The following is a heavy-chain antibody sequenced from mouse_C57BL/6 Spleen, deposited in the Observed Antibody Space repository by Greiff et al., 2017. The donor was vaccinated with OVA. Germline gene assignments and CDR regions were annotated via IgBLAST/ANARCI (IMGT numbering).Heavy chain of an antibody. D-gene: IGHD4-1*01. CDR3: VRHNCDGWYFDV. V-gene: IGHV10-1*01. CDR1: GFSFNTYA. Sequence: EVQRVESGGGLVQPKGSLELSCAASGFSFNTYAMNWVRQAPGKGLEWVARIRSKSNNYATYYADSVKDRFTISRDDSESMLYLQMNNLKTEDTAMYYCVRHNCDGWYFDVWGTGTTVTVSS. CDR2: IRSKSNNYAT. J-gene: IGHJ1*03.